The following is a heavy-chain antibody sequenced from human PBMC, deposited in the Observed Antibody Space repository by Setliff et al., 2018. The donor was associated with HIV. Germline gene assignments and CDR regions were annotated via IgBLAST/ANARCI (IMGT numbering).Heavy chain of an antibody. V-gene: IGHV3-74*01. D-gene: IGHD2-21*02. CDR1: GVTFSSYW. J-gene: IGHJ3*02. CDR3: ARAGSDYAYDI. CDR2: INGDGDTT. Sequence: PGGSLRLSCTVSGVTFSSYWMHWVRQVPGKGLLWVSRINGDGDTTYYADSVKGRFTISRDNAQNTLYLQMNSLRAEDTAVYYCARAGSDYAYDIWGQGTKVTVSS.